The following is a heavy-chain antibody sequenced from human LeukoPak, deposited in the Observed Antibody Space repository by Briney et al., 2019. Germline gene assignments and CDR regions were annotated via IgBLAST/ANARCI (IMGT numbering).Heavy chain of an antibody. CDR3: ATGGEIAARGWFDP. CDR2: ISAYNGNT. V-gene: IGHV1-18*01. Sequence: ASVKVSCKASGYTFTSYGISWVRQAPGQGLEWMGWISAYNGNTNYAQKLQDRVTMTTDTSTSTAYMELRSLRSDDTAVYYCATGGEIAARGWFDPWGQGTLVTVSS. D-gene: IGHD6-6*01. CDR1: GYTFTSYG. J-gene: IGHJ5*02.